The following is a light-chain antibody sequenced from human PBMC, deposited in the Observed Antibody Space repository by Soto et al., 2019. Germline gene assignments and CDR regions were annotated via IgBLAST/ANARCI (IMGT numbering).Light chain of an antibody. V-gene: IGLV3-1*01. CDR2: QDT. CDR3: QAWDSSTGV. CDR1: KLGDKY. J-gene: IGLJ2*01. Sequence: SYELTQPPSVSVSPGQTANITCSGDKLGDKYACWYQQKPGQSPVLVIYQDTKRPSGIPERISGSNSGNTATLTISGTQAMDEADYYCQAWDSSTGVFGGGTKLTVL.